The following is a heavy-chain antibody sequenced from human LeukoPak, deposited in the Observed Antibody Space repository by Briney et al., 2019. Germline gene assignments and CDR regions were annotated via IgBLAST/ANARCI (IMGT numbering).Heavy chain of an antibody. CDR2: ISDSGGRT. J-gene: IGHJ4*02. D-gene: IGHD6-19*01. CDR3: AKGGAVAGARYYFEY. V-gene: IGHV3-23*01. Sequence: GGSLTLSCAASGFTFSSYAMNWVRQAPGKGLEWVSSISDSGGRTYYADSVKGRFTISRDNSKYTLYLQMNSLRDEDTAIYYCAKGGAVAGARYYFEYWGQGSLVTVSS. CDR1: GFTFSSYA.